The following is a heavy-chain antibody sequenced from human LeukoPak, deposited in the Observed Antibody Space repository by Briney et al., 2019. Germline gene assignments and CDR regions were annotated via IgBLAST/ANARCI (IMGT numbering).Heavy chain of an antibody. Sequence: SQTLSLTCAVSGGSISSGGYSWSWIRQPPGKGLEWIGYIYHSGSTYYNPSLKSRVTISVDRSKNQFSLKLSSVTAADTAVYYCARGPSVVVPAAIHPFDPWGQGTLVTVSS. CDR2: IYHSGST. V-gene: IGHV4-30-2*01. CDR3: ARGPSVVVPAAIHPFDP. J-gene: IGHJ5*02. D-gene: IGHD2-2*01. CDR1: GGSISSGGYS.